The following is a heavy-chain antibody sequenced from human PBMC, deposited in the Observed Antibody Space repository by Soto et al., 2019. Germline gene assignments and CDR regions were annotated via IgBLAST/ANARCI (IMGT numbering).Heavy chain of an antibody. D-gene: IGHD6-13*01. Sequence: EEQLVESGGGLVQPGGSLRLSCAASGFTFSSYWMSWVRQAPGKGLEWVANIKQDGSEKYYVDSVKGRFTISRDNAKNSLYLQMNSLRAEDTAVYYCARPIAAAGAPLGGFDYWGQGTLVTVSS. V-gene: IGHV3-7*01. CDR3: ARPIAAAGAPLGGFDY. J-gene: IGHJ4*02. CDR2: IKQDGSEK. CDR1: GFTFSSYW.